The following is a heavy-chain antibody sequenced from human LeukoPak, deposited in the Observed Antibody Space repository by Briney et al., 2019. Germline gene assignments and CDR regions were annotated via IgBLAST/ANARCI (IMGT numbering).Heavy chain of an antibody. V-gene: IGHV3-23*01. J-gene: IGHJ4*02. CDR1: GFTFSNYA. D-gene: IGHD2-15*01. CDR3: AKDCSF. CDR2: ISGSGGAT. Sequence: PGGSLRLSCVGSGFTFSNYAMSCVRQAPGKRLEWVSAISGSGGATYYADSVKGRFTISRDNSRNTRYLQMNSLRAEDTAVYYCAKDCSFWGQGTLVTVSS.